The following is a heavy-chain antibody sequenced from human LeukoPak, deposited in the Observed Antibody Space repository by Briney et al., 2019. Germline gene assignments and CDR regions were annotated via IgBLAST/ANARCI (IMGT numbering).Heavy chain of an antibody. J-gene: IGHJ4*02. CDR2: INQGGSET. Sequence: PGGSLRLSCAASGFTFRTYWMSWVRQAPGKGLGWVASINQGGSETYYVESVKGRFTISRDNAMNSFFLQMNSLRAEDTAVYYCARLIGDRTIYDYWGQGTLVTVSS. V-gene: IGHV3-7*01. CDR1: GFTFRTYW. D-gene: IGHD6-6*01. CDR3: ARLIGDRTIYDY.